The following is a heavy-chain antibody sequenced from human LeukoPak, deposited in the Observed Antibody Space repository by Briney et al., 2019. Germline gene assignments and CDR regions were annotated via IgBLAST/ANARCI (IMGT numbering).Heavy chain of an antibody. Sequence: SETLSLTCTVSGVSISGSGYYWGWIRQPPGKGLEWIGSIYYSGSTYYNPSLKSRVTISVDTSKNQFSLKLSSVTAADTAVYYCARDVQQWLTPGYYYYMDVWGKGTTVTVSS. V-gene: IGHV4-39*07. CDR1: GVSISGSGYY. CDR2: IYYSGST. J-gene: IGHJ6*03. CDR3: ARDVQQWLTPGYYYYMDV. D-gene: IGHD6-19*01.